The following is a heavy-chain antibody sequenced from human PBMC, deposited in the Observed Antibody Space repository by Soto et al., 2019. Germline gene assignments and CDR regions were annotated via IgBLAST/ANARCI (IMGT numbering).Heavy chain of an antibody. CDR1: GYTFTSYA. Sequence: QVQLVQSGAEVKKPGASVKVSCKASGYTFTSYAMHWVRQAPGQRLEWMGWINAGNGNTKYSQKFQGRVTITRDTSASTAYMELSSLRSEDTAVYYCAREVYDSSGYYLGKRNFDYWGQGTLVTVSS. CDR3: AREVYDSSGYYLGKRNFDY. CDR2: INAGNGNT. V-gene: IGHV1-3*01. D-gene: IGHD3-22*01. J-gene: IGHJ4*02.